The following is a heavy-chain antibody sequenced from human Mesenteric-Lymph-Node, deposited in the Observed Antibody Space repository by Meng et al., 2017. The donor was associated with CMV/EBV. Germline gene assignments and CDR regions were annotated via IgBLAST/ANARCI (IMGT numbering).Heavy chain of an antibody. CDR1: SLRGYY. CDR2: INHSGTT. J-gene: IGHJ5*02. D-gene: IGHD3-10*01. V-gene: IGHV4-34*01. CDR3: ARYYYYGSGSYYKSRWFDP. Sequence: SLRGYYWSWIRQPPGKGLEGIGEINHSGTTNYNPSLKSRVTISVDTSKNQFSLKLSSVTAADTAVYYCARYYYYGSGSYYKSRWFDPWGQGTLVTVSS.